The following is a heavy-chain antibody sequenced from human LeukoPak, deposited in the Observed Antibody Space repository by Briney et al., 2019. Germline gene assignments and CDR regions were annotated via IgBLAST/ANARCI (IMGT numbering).Heavy chain of an antibody. J-gene: IGHJ6*02. CDR1: GGSFSGYY. CDR2: INHSGSI. CDR3: ARLKRSDYVVYYYGMDV. D-gene: IGHD4-17*01. Sequence: SETLSLTCAVYGGSFSGYYWSWIRQPPGKGLEWIGEINHSGSINYNPSLKSRVTISVDTSKNQFSLKLSSVTAADTAVYYCARLKRSDYVVYYYGMDVWGQGTTVTVSS. V-gene: IGHV4-34*01.